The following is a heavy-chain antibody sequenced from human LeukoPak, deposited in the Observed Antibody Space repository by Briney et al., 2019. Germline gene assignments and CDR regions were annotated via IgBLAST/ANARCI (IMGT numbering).Heavy chain of an antibody. CDR2: INPNSGGT. Sequence: ASVKASCKASGYTFTGYYMHWVRQAPGQGLEWMGWINPNSGGTNYAQKFQGRVTMTRDTSISTACMELSRLRSDDTAVYYCASRRRWGNGVLFWGQGTLVTVSS. CDR3: ASRRRWGNGVLF. J-gene: IGHJ4*02. D-gene: IGHD3-16*01. CDR1: GYTFTGYY. V-gene: IGHV1-2*02.